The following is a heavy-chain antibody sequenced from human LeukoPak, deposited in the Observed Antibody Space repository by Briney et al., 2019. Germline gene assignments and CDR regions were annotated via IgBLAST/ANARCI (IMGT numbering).Heavy chain of an antibody. CDR3: ARDSGVGGTFDY. V-gene: IGHV3-48*04. CDR1: GFTFRTSA. D-gene: IGHD1-26*01. Sequence: GGSLSLSCATSGFTFRTSAFSWVRQAPGKGLEWVSYVGTSGDMAYYSASVTGRFTISRDNSKNSLFLQMTSLRVEDTAVYYCARDSGVGGTFDYWGQGSLLTVSS. CDR2: VGTSGDMA. J-gene: IGHJ4*02.